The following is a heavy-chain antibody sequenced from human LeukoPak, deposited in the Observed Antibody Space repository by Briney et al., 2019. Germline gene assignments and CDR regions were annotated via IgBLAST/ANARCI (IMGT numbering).Heavy chain of an antibody. J-gene: IGHJ3*01. CDR3: AKGSGGHYDAFDL. CDR2: ISWNSGNI. CDR1: GFTFDDYA. Sequence: GGSLRLSCAASGFTFDDYAVHWVRQGPGKGLEWVSGISWNSGNIGYADSVKGRFTISRDNTENSLYLQMNSLRAEDTALYYCAKGSGGHYDAFDLWGQGTMVTVSS. V-gene: IGHV3-9*01. D-gene: IGHD1-26*01.